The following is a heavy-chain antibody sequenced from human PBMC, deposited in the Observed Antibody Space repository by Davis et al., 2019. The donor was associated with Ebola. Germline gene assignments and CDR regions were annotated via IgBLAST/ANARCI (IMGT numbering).Heavy chain of an antibody. CDR3: AKEYSSSAGLYYHGLDV. V-gene: IGHV3-43*02. Sequence: GESLKISCAVSGFTFRNYPMSWIRQAPGKGLEWVSPISGDGGSTYYADSVKGRFTISRDNSKNSLYLQMNSLRTEDTALYYCAKEYSSSAGLYYHGLDVWGQGTTVTVSS. CDR1: GFTFRNYP. J-gene: IGHJ6*02. D-gene: IGHD6-6*01. CDR2: ISGDGGST.